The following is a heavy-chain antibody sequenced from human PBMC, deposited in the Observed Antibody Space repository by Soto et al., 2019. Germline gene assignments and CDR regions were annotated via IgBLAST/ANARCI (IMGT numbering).Heavy chain of an antibody. V-gene: IGHV1-8*01. D-gene: IGHD6-6*01. J-gene: IGHJ5*02. Sequence: QVQLVQSGAEVKKPGASVKVSCKASGYTFTRYDINWGRQATGQGLEWMGWMNPNSGNTGYAQKFQGRVTMTRNTSISTDYMELSSLRYEDTAVYDCARGPPFSIAARPYWFDPRGQGTLVTVSS. CDR2: MNPNSGNT. CDR3: ARGPPFSIAARPYWFDP. CDR1: GYTFTRYD.